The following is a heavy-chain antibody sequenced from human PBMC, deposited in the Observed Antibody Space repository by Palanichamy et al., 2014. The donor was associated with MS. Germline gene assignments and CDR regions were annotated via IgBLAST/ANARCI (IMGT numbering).Heavy chain of an antibody. V-gene: IGHV3-7*01. Sequence: EVQVVESGGGLVQPGGFLRLSCAASGFSFSMHWMNWVRQAPGKGLEWVAAIKKDGSEKYYVDSVKGRFTISRDNAKNSVFLQMNSLRAEDTAVYYCVSGSTVSGTYWGQGTLVTVSS. J-gene: IGHJ4*02. D-gene: IGHD6-19*01. CDR2: IKKDGSEK. CDR3: VSGSTVSGTY. CDR1: GFSFSMHW.